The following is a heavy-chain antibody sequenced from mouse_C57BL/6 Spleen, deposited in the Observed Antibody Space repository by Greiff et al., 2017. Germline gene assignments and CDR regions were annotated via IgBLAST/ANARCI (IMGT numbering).Heavy chain of an antibody. Sequence: VQLQQSGAELVRPGTSVKVSCKASGYAFTNYLIEWVKQRPGQGLEWIGVINPGSGGTNYNEKFKGKATLTAVKSSSTAYMQLSRLTSEDSAVYFCARSGDSYYFDYWGQGTTLTVSS. D-gene: IGHD3-2*01. CDR2: INPGSGGT. CDR3: ARSGDSYYFDY. CDR1: GYAFTNYL. J-gene: IGHJ2*01. V-gene: IGHV1-54*01.